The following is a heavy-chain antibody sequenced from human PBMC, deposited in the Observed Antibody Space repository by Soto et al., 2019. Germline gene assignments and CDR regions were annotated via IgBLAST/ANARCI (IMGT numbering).Heavy chain of an antibody. CDR1: GGTFSSYA. V-gene: IGHV1-69*13. J-gene: IGHJ4*02. D-gene: IGHD2-15*01. Sequence: SLKVSCKASGGTFSSYAISWVRQAPGQGLEWMGGIIPIFGTANYAQKFQGRVTITADESTSTAYMELSSLRSEDTAVYYCARWVVVAAFFDYWGQGTLVTVSS. CDR2: IIPIFGTA. CDR3: ARWVVVAAFFDY.